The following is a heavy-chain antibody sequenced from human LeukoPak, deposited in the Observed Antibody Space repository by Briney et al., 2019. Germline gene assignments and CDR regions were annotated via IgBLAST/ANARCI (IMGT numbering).Heavy chain of an antibody. CDR3: ARSDYNDYRGLGF. J-gene: IGHJ4*02. V-gene: IGHV1-46*01. CDR1: GYTFTSYY. Sequence: ASVKVSCKASGYTFTSYYIHWMRQAPGQGLGWMGIIIPSSGSTTYAQQFQGRVTMTRDTSTSTLYMELSSLTSGDTAVYFCARSDYNDYRGLGFWGQGTLVTVSS. D-gene: IGHD4-11*01. CDR2: IIPSSGST.